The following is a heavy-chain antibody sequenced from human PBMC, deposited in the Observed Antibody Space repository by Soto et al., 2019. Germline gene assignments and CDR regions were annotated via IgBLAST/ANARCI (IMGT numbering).Heavy chain of an antibody. Sequence: QVQLVESGGGVVQPGRSLRLSCAASGFTFSSYGMHWVRQAPGKGLEWVAVISYDGSNKYYADSVKGRFTISRDNSKNTLYLQMNSRRAEDTAVYYCAKSYGSGSYSFRGIDYWGQGTLVTVSS. CDR1: GFTFSSYG. D-gene: IGHD3-10*01. CDR3: AKSYGSGSYSFRGIDY. J-gene: IGHJ4*02. V-gene: IGHV3-30*18. CDR2: ISYDGSNK.